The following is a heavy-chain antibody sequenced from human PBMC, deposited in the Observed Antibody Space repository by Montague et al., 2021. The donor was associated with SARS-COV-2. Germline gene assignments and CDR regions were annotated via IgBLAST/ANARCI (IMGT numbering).Heavy chain of an antibody. D-gene: IGHD3-22*01. CDR1: GGSFGGDH. Sequence: SETLSLTCAVSGGSFGGDHWSWIRQPPGKGLEWIGDIKQSGSTNYNPSLKSRGTISVDTSKNQFSLELTSVTAADTAVYFCARGHLSVSMIVVVFTSASYYFDYWGQGAQVTVSS. V-gene: IGHV4-34*01. J-gene: IGHJ4*02. CDR2: IKQSGST. CDR3: ARGHLSVSMIVVVFTSASYYFDY.